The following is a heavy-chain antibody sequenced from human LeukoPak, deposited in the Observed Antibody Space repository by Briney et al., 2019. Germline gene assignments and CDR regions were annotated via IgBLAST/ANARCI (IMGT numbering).Heavy chain of an antibody. V-gene: IGHV3-15*01. J-gene: IGHJ4*02. Sequence: GGSLRLSCAASGFTFSNAWMSWVRQAPGKGLAWVGRIKSKTDGGTTDYAAPVKGRFTISRDDSKNTLYLQMNSLKTEDTAVYYCTTDYLGTTVTTDTNYFDYWGQGTLVTVSS. CDR3: TTDYLGTTVTTDTNYFDY. D-gene: IGHD4-17*01. CDR1: GFTFSNAW. CDR2: IKSKTDGGTT.